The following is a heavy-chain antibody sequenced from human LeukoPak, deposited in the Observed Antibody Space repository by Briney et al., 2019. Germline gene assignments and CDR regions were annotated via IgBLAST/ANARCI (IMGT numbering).Heavy chain of an antibody. CDR1: GGSINNYY. V-gene: IGHV4-4*07. CDR2: IYTRGST. Sequence: SETLSLTCTVSGGSINNYYWSWIRQPAGKGLEWIGRIYTRGSTNYNPSLKSRVTMSVDTSKNQFSLKLSSVTAADTAVYYCASSAPLGAFDIWGQGTMVTVSS. J-gene: IGHJ3*02. CDR3: ASSAPLGAFDI.